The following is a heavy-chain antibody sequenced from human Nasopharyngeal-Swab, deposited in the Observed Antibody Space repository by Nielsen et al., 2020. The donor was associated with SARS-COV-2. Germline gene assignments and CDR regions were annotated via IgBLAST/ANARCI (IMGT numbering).Heavy chain of an antibody. Sequence: VRQAPGKGLEWVAVISYDGSNKYYADSVKGRFTISRDNSKNTLYLQMNSLRAEDTAVYYCARVEAGGEWELLPYYYYYMDAWGKGTTVTVSS. J-gene: IGHJ6*03. V-gene: IGHV3-30-3*01. CDR2: ISYDGSNK. CDR3: ARVEAGGEWELLPYYYYYMDA. D-gene: IGHD1-26*01.